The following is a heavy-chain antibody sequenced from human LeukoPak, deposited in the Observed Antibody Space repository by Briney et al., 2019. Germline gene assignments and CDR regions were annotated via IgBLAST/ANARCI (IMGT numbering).Heavy chain of an antibody. CDR2: ISSSSSYI. CDR3: ARADIVVVPAAMYGDYLDY. D-gene: IGHD2-2*01. Sequence: PGGSLRLSCAASGFTFSSYSMNWVRQAPGKGLEWVSSISSSSSYIYYADSVKGRFTISRDNAKNSLYLQMNSLRAEDTAVYYCARADIVVVPAAMYGDYLDYWGQGTLVTVSP. CDR1: GFTFSSYS. J-gene: IGHJ4*02. V-gene: IGHV3-21*01.